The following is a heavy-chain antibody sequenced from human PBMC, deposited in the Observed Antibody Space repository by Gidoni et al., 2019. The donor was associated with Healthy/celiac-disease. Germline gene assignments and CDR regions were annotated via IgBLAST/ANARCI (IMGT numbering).Heavy chain of an antibody. CDR1: GFTFSSYG. CDR3: AKDLFGYSSSWYNYYYYYGMDV. V-gene: IGHV3-30*18. J-gene: IGHJ6*02. D-gene: IGHD6-13*01. CDR2: ISYDGSNK. Sequence: QVQLVESGGGVVQPGRSLRLSCAASGFTFSSYGMHWVRQAPGKGLEWVAVISYDGSNKYYADSVKGRFTISRDNSKNTLYLQMNSLRAEDTAVYYCAKDLFGYSSSWYNYYYYYGMDVWGQGTTVTVSS.